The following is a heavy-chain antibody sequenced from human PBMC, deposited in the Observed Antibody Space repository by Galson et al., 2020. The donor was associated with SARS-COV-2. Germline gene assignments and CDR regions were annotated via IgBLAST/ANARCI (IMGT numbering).Heavy chain of an antibody. V-gene: IGHV4-59*13. J-gene: IGHJ6*02. D-gene: IGHD3-16*02. CDR3: ARDRGSGYDYVWGSYLYGMDV. Sequence: SETLSLTCTVSGGSISSYYWIWIRQPPAKGLEWIGYIYYSGITNYNPSLKSRVTISVDTSKNQFSLKLSSVTAAETAVYYCARDRGSGYDYVWGSYLYGMDVWGQGTTVTVSS. CDR1: GGSISSYY. CDR2: IYYSGIT.